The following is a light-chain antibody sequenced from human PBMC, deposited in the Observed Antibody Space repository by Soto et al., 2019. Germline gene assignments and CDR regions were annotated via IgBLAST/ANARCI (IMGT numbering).Light chain of an antibody. V-gene: IGKV3-15*01. J-gene: IGKJ1*01. Sequence: EIVMTQSPATLSVSPVERATLSCRASQSVGSNLAWYQQKPGQAPRLLIYGASTRATGIPARFSGSGSGTEFTLTISSLQSEDFAIYFCQQYNYWPPDRTFGQGTKVEIK. CDR2: GAS. CDR1: QSVGSN. CDR3: QQYNYWPPDRT.